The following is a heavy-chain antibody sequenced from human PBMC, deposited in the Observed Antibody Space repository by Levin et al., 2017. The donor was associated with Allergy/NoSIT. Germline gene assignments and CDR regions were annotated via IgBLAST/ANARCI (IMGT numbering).Heavy chain of an antibody. V-gene: IGHV1-2*06. CDR3: ASSVARYYDILTGYLSWFDP. J-gene: IGHJ5*02. CDR1: GYTFTGYY. D-gene: IGHD3-9*01. CDR2: INPNSGGT. Sequence: ASVKVSCKASGYTFTGYYMHWVRQAPGQGLEWMGRINPNSGGTNYAQKFQGRVTMTRDTSISTAYMELSRLRSDDTAVYYCASSVARYYDILTGYLSWFDPWGQGTLVTVSS.